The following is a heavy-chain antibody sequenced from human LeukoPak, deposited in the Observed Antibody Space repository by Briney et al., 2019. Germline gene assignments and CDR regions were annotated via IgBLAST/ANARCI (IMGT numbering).Heavy chain of an antibody. D-gene: IGHD2-21*02. CDR2: INQDGNKN. CDR3: ARVRGDWTYYYYYYMDV. J-gene: IGHJ6*03. CDR1: GFTFSTYW. V-gene: IGHV3-7*01. Sequence: GGSLRLSCAASGFTFSTYWMTWVRQAPGKGLEWVANINQDGNKNYYLDSVKGRFTISRDNAKNSLYLQMNSLRAEDTAVYYCARVRGDWTYYYYYYMDVWGKGTTVTVSS.